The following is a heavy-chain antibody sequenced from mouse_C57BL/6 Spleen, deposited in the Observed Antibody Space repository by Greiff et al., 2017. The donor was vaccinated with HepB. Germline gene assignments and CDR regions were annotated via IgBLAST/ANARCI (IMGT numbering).Heavy chain of an antibody. CDR3: ARGHYDYLYYAMDY. J-gene: IGHJ4*01. D-gene: IGHD2-4*01. Sequence: VQLQQSGPELVKPGASVKISCKASGYTFTDYYMNWVKQSHGKSLEWIGDINPNNGGTSYNQKFKGKATLTVDKSSSTAYMELRSLTSEDSAVYYCARGHYDYLYYAMDYWGQGTSVTVSS. V-gene: IGHV1-26*01. CDR2: INPNNGGT. CDR1: GYTFTDYY.